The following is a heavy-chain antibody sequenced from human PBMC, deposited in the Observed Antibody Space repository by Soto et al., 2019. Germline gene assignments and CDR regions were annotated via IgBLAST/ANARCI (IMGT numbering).Heavy chain of an antibody. CDR3: ARALAGGYSRYYYGMDV. V-gene: IGHV4-34*01. Sequence: QVQLQQWGAELLKPSETLSLTCAVSGGSFSGYYWSWIRQPPGKGLEWIGEIKHSGSTNYNPSLKSRVTLSVDTSKNQFSLKLSAVTAADTAVYYCARALAGGYSRYYYGMDVWGQGTTVTVSS. J-gene: IGHJ6*02. CDR1: GGSFSGYY. D-gene: IGHD1-26*01. CDR2: IKHSGST.